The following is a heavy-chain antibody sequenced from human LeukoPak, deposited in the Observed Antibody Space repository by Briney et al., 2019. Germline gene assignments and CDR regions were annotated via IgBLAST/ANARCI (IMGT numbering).Heavy chain of an antibody. CDR1: GFTFSSYA. CDR2: ISGSGGST. V-gene: IGHV3-23*01. D-gene: IGHD6-6*01. CDR3: AKGSSSSSRYYFDY. J-gene: IGHJ4*02. Sequence: GGSLRLSCAASGFTFSSYAMSWVRQAPGKGLEWVSVISGSGGSTYYADSVKGRFTISRDNSKDTLYLQMNSLRAEDTAVYYCAKGSSSSSRYYFDYWGQGTLVTVSS.